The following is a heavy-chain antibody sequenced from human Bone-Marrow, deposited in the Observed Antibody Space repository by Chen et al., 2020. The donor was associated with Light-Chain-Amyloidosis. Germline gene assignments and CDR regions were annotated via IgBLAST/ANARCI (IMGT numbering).Heavy chain of an antibody. D-gene: IGHD5-12*01. CDR1: GYTFPNYL. V-gene: IGHV5-51*01. J-gene: IGHJ4*02. CDR3: ARRRDGYNFDY. CDR2: IYPDDSDA. Sequence: EVQLEQSGPEVKKPGESLKISCKGSGYTFPNYLIGWVRQMPGKGLEWMGVIYPDDSDARYRPSFEGQVTISADKSITTAYLQWRSLKASDTAMYYCARRRDGYNFDYWGQGTLVTVSS.